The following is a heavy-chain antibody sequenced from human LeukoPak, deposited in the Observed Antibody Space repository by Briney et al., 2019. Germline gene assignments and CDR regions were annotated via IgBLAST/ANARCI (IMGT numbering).Heavy chain of an antibody. V-gene: IGHV4-59*01. CDR1: GGSISSYY. J-gene: IGHJ4*02. CDR3: ARGATYYDILTGP. D-gene: IGHD3-9*01. Sequence: PSETLSLTCTVSGGSISSYYWSWIRQPPGKGLEWIGYIYYSGSTNYNPSLKSRVTISVDTSKNQFSLKLSSVTAVDTAVYYCARGATYYDILTGPWGQGTLVTVSS. CDR2: IYYSGST.